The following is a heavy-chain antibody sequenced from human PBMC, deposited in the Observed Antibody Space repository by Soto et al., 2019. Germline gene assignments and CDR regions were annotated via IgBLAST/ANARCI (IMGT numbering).Heavy chain of an antibody. CDR2: IISSGSTI. CDR3: ARDRALELYSSSSEASYYYYYYGMDV. J-gene: IGHJ6*02. D-gene: IGHD6-6*01. Sequence: GSLRLSCAASGXTFSSYEMNWVRQAPGKGLELVSYIISSGSTIYYADSVKGRFTISRDKAKNSMYLQMNSLGGEDTAVYYCARDRALELYSSSSEASYYYYYYGMDVWGQGTTVT. V-gene: IGHV3-48*03. CDR1: GXTFSSYE.